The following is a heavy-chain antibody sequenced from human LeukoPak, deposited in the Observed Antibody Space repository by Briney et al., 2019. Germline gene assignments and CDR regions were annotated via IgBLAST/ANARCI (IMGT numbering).Heavy chain of an antibody. CDR1: GFTFSSYA. CDR2: ISGSGGST. CDR3: AKVGVEMATSYYFDY. Sequence: GGSLRLSCAASGFTFSSYAMSWVRQAPGKGLEWVSAISGSGGSTYYADSVKGRFTISRDNSKNTLYLQMNSLRAKDTAVYYCAKVGVEMATSYYFDYWGQGTLVTVSS. D-gene: IGHD5-24*01. J-gene: IGHJ4*02. V-gene: IGHV3-23*01.